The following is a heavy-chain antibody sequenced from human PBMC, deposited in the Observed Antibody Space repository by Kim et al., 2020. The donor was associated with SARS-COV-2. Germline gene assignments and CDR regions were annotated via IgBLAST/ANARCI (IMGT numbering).Heavy chain of an antibody. CDR3: AGSGGYSYPFDY. CDR1: GFTFGDYT. D-gene: IGHD3-22*01. V-gene: IGHV3-43*02. CDR2: ISGGGGNT. Sequence: GGSLRLSCAASGFTFGDYTMHWVRQAPGKGLEWVSFISGGGGNTYYADSVKGRFTISRDNSKTSLYLQMNSLRSEDTALYYCAGSGGYSYPFDYLDQGTLVTVS. J-gene: IGHJ4*02.